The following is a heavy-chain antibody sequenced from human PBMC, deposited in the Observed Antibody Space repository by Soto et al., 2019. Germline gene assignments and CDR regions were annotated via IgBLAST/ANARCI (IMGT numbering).Heavy chain of an antibody. CDR2: ITWNGGNT. V-gene: IGHV3-43*01. J-gene: IGHJ6*02. D-gene: IGHD3-3*01. CDR3: ARETLSFGSALDV. CDR1: GFRFDDYN. Sequence: LRLSCAASGFRFDDYNMHGVRQAPGKGLEWVSLITWNGGNTYYADSVKGRFTISRDGTTQSVFLQMTSLKREDTGLYYCARETLSFGSALDVWGQGTTVTVS.